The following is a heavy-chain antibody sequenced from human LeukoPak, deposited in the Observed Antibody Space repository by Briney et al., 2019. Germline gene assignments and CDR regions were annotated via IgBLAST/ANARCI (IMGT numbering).Heavy chain of an antibody. D-gene: IGHD1-14*01. CDR1: GFTFSSYG. CDR3: AKDTTPPKAGFDP. Sequence: GGSLRLSCAASGFTFSSYGMHWVRQAPGKGLEWVSFTRYDGSNKYYADSVKGRFTISRDNSKNTLYLQMNSLRAEDTAVYYCAKDTTPPKAGFDPWGQGTLVTVSS. J-gene: IGHJ5*02. V-gene: IGHV3-30*02. CDR2: TRYDGSNK.